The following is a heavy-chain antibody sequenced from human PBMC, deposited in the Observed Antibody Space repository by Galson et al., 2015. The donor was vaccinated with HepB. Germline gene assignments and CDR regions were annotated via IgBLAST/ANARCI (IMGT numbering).Heavy chain of an antibody. Sequence: QSGAEVTKPGESLRISCKGSGYSFISDWISWVRQMPGKGLEWMGRIDPSDSYTNYSPSFQGHVTLSADKTISTAYLQWSSLKASDTAMYYCARVSKSSSSLFDYWGRGTLVTVSS. D-gene: IGHD6-6*01. CDR2: IDPSDSYT. V-gene: IGHV5-10-1*01. J-gene: IGHJ4*02. CDR3: ARVSKSSSSLFDY. CDR1: GYSFISDW.